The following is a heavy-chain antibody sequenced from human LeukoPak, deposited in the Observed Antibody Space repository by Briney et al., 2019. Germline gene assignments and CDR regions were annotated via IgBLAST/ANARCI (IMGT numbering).Heavy chain of an antibody. V-gene: IGHV4-59*08. CDR2: VHSSGGA. D-gene: IGHD2-2*01. Sequence: PSETLSLTCTVSGGSISSHYWSWIRQPPGQGLEWIGYVHSSGGANYNPSLNSRVTMSVDTSKDRLSLRLSSVTAADTAVYYCASHSSLGGPLAHFDSWGQGRLVAVSS. J-gene: IGHJ4*02. CDR1: GGSISSHY. CDR3: ASHSSLGGPLAHFDS.